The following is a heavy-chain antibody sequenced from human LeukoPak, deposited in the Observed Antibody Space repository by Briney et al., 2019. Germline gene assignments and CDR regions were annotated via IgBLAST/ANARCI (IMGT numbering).Heavy chain of an antibody. D-gene: IGHD6-13*01. V-gene: IGHV3-30-3*01. CDR2: ISYDGSNK. J-gene: IGHJ3*02. CDR3: AKGAAADPDAFDI. Sequence: GGSLRLSCAASGFTFSSYAMHWVRQAPGKGLEWVAVISYDGSNKYYADSVKGRFTISRDNSKNTLYLQMNSLRAEDTAVYYCAKGAAADPDAFDIWGQGTMVTASS. CDR1: GFTFSSYA.